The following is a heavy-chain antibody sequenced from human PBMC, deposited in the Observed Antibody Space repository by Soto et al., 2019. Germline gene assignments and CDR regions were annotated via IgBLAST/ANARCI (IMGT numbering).Heavy chain of an antibody. Sequence: GRSLKLSSAASGFTFGSYGMHWVRQAPGKGLEWVAVISYDGSNKYYADSVKGRFTISRDNSKNTLYLQMNSLRAEDTAVYYFAQFRFTFVGVASDVLAVWGQGPTVT. D-gene: IGHD3-3*01. CDR1: GFTFGSYG. CDR3: AQFRFTFVGVASDVLAV. V-gene: IGHV3-30*18. CDR2: ISYDGSNK. J-gene: IGHJ6*02.